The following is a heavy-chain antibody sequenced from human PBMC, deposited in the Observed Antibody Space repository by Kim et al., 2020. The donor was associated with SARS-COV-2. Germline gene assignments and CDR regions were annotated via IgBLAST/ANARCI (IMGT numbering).Heavy chain of an antibody. V-gene: IGHV3-7*01. D-gene: IGHD3-16*01. Sequence: YVDSGKGRFTISRDNAKNSLYLQRTSLRAEDTALYYCARGRGSFGYYFDYWGQGTLVTVSS. J-gene: IGHJ4*02. CDR3: ARGRGSFGYYFDY.